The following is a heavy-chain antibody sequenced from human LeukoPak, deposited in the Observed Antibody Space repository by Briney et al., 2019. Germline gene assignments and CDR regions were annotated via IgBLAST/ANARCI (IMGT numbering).Heavy chain of an antibody. CDR3: AKDTLTTAPYLDY. J-gene: IGHJ4*02. D-gene: IGHD4-11*01. V-gene: IGHV3-23*01. CDR2: ISGSGGST. Sequence: GGSLRLSCAASGFTFSSYVMTWVRQAPGKGPEWVSTISGSGGSTYYADSVQGRFTIPRDNSKNTLYVQMNSLRAEDTAVYYCAKDTLTTAPYLDYWGQGTLVTVSS. CDR1: GFTFSSYV.